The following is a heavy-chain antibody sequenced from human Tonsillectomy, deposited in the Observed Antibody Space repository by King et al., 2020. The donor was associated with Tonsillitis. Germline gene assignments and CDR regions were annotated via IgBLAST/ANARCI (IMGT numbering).Heavy chain of an antibody. CDR3: ARDHDWAFDY. Sequence: VQLVQSGGGLVQPGGALRLSCAASGFIFSDYSLNWGRQAPGKGLEWVAYIPSRDSNIGYADSAKGRFTVSRDNAKNSLYLHMNSLRDEDTAVYYCARDHDWAFDYWGQGTLVTVSS. J-gene: IGHJ4*02. V-gene: IGHV3-48*02. CDR1: GFIFSDYS. D-gene: IGHD3-9*01. CDR2: IPSRDSNI.